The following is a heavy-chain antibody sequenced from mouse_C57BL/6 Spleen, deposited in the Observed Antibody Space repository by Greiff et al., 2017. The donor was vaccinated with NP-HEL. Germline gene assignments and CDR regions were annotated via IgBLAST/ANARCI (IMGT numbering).Heavy chain of an antibody. J-gene: IGHJ2*01. CDR1: GYTFPSYW. V-gene: IGHV1-59*01. Sequence: QVQLQQPGAELVRPGTSVKLSCKASGYTFPSYWMHWVKQRPGQGLEWIGVIDPSDSYTNYNQKFKGKATLTVDTSSSTAYMQLSSLTSEDSAVYYWATRRDYYGIQDFDYWGQGTTLTVSS. CDR2: IDPSDSYT. D-gene: IGHD1-1*01. CDR3: ATRRDYYGIQDFDY.